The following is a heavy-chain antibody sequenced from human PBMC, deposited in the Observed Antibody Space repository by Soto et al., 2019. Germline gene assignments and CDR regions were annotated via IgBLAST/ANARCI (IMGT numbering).Heavy chain of an antibody. Sequence: QVQLXESGGGVVXPGRSLRLXCAVXGFTFSSYGMNWVRQAPGKGLEWVAAIYYDGSNKYYADSVRGRFTISRDNFKNTLYPHMNSLRAEDTAVYYCARDSKDDSSGYYAGFDYWGQGTLVTVSS. D-gene: IGHD3-22*01. CDR3: ARDSKDDSSGYYAGFDY. CDR2: IYYDGSNK. V-gene: IGHV3-33*01. J-gene: IGHJ4*02. CDR1: GFTFSSYG.